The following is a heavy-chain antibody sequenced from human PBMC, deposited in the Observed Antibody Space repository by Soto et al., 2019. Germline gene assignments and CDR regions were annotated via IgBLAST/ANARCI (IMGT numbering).Heavy chain of an antibody. CDR3: ARDPLRGSPDDLDH. Sequence: QVRLVESGGGVVQPGGSLRLSCAASGFTLRTYPMHWLRQTPGKGLEWLTVLSFDGKVKHYADSVGGRFTISRDISENTLYLQMNSLRGEDTAVYYCARDPLRGSPDDLDHWGQGTLVTVSS. J-gene: IGHJ4*02. V-gene: IGHV3-30*04. D-gene: IGHD1-1*01. CDR2: LSFDGKVK. CDR1: GFTLRTYP.